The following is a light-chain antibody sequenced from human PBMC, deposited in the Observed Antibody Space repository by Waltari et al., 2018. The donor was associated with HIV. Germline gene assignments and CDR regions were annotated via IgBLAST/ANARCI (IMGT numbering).Light chain of an antibody. V-gene: IGKV1-39*01. CDR2: GAS. CDR3: QQSYSTPHT. CDR1: QSISKY. Sequence: DIQMTQSPSFLSASVGDSVTFTCRASQSISKYLKWYQQRPGKAPKLLIYGASSLQGGVPSRFSASGSGTDFTLIISSLQVEDVATYFCQQSYSTPHTFGQGTKLEIK. J-gene: IGKJ2*01.